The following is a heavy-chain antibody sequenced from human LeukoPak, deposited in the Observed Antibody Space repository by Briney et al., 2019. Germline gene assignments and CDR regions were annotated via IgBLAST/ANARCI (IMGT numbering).Heavy chain of an antibody. D-gene: IGHD2-2*01. CDR1: GFSFSNYA. Sequence: GGSLRLSCTASGFSFSNYAMSWVRQAPGKGLEWVSGISGSGGSTYYADSVKGRFTISRDNSKNTLYLQMNRLRVEDTAVYYCAKGGYCSSTNCPADYWGQGTLVTVSS. V-gene: IGHV3-23*01. J-gene: IGHJ4*02. CDR2: ISGSGGST. CDR3: AKGGYCSSTNCPADY.